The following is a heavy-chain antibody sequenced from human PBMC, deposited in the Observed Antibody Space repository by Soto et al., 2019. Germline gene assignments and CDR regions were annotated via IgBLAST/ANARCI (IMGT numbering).Heavy chain of an antibody. J-gene: IGHJ6*02. Sequence: XASLRLSCAASGFTFGSYAMHRVRQAPGKGLEWVAVISYDGSNKYYADSVKGRFTISRDNSKNTLFLQMNSLRADDTAVYYCAKARAIFGVVSQADFYYDMNVWGQGATVTVSS. V-gene: IGHV3-30*18. CDR2: ISYDGSNK. CDR1: GFTFGSYA. D-gene: IGHD3-3*01. CDR3: AKARAIFGVVSQADFYYDMNV.